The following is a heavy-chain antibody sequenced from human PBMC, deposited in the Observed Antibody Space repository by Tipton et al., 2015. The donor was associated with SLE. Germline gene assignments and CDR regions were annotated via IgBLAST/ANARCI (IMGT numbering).Heavy chain of an antibody. J-gene: IGHJ4*02. CDR3: ARVAQGTLTVYSIDY. CDR1: GGSISSSSYY. D-gene: IGHD2-15*01. V-gene: IGHV4-39*07. Sequence: TLSLTCTVSGGSISSSSYYWGWIRQPPGKGLEWIGSIHYSGSTYDNPSLKSRVTISVDTSKNQFSLKLSSVTAADTAVYYCARVAQGTLTVYSIDYWGQGTLVTVSS. CDR2: IHYSGST.